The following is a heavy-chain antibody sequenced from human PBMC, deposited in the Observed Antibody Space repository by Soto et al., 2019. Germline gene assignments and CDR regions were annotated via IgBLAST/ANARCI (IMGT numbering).Heavy chain of an antibody. D-gene: IGHD3-22*01. CDR3: ARLSVTTSYYYMDV. CDR1: GGSFSGYY. Sequence: PSETLSLTCAVYGGSFSGYYWSWIRQPPGKGLEWIGEINHSGSTNYNPSLKSRVTISVDTSKNQFSLQLSSVTAADTAAYYCARLSVTTSYYYMDVWGKGTTVTVSS. CDR2: INHSGST. J-gene: IGHJ6*03. V-gene: IGHV4-34*01.